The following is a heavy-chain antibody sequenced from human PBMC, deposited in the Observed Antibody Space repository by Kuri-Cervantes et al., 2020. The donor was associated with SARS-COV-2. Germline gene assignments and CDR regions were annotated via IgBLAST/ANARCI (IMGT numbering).Heavy chain of an antibody. D-gene: IGHD5-18*01. CDR2: ISYDGSNK. CDR3: ARDSPYSYGFDY. V-gene: IGHV3-30-3*01. J-gene: IGHJ4*02. Sequence: GGSLRLSCAASGFTFSSYAMHWVRQAPGKGLEWVAVISYDGSNKYYADSVKGRFTISRDNAKNSLYLQMNSLRAEDTAVYYCARDSPYSYGFDYWGQGTLVTVSS. CDR1: GFTFSSYA.